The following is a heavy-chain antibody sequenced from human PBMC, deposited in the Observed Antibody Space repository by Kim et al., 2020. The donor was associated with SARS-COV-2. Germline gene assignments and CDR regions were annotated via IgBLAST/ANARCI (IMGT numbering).Heavy chain of an antibody. D-gene: IGHD1-26*01. J-gene: IGHJ4*02. Sequence: SYNPSLKSRVTISVDTSKNQFSLKLSSVTAAATAVYYCARRIVGATGFDYWGQGTLVTVSS. V-gene: IGHV4-31*02. CDR3: ARRIVGATGFDY.